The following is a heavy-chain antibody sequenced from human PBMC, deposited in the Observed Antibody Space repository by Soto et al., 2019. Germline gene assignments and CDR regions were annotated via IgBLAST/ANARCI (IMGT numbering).Heavy chain of an antibody. V-gene: IGHV1-24*01. CDR3: AIHFLSYYDRAFDI. CDR2: FDPEDGET. D-gene: IGHD3-22*01. J-gene: IGHJ3*02. CDR1: GYTLTELS. Sequence: ASVKVSCKVSGYTLTELSMHWVRQAPGKGLEWMGGFDPEDGETIYAQKFQGRVTMTEDTSTDTAYMELSSLRSEDTAVYYCAIHFLSYYDRAFDIWGQGTMVTGSS.